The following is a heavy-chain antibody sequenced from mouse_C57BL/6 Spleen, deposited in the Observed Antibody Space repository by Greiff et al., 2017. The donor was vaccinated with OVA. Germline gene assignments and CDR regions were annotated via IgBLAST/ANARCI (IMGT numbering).Heavy chain of an antibody. V-gene: IGHV3-6*01. J-gene: IGHJ2*01. CDR3: ARDLAGTDY. CDR2: ISYDGSN. D-gene: IGHD4-1*01. Sequence: VQLKESGPGLVKPSQSLSLTCSVTGYSITSGYYWNWIRQFPGNKLEWMGYISYDGSNNYNPSLKNRISITRDTSKNQFFLKLNSVTTEDTATYYGARDLAGTDYWGQGTTLTVSS. CDR1: GYSITSGYY.